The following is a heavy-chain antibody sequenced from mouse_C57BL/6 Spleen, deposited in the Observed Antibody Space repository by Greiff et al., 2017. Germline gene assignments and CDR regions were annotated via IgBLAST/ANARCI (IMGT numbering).Heavy chain of an antibody. CDR3: TREYWYYFDY. V-gene: IGHV1-15*01. CDR2: IDPETGGT. J-gene: IGHJ2*01. D-gene: IGHD5-1*01. CDR1: GYTFTDYE. Sequence: QVQLQQSGAELVRPGASVTLSCKASGYTFTDYELHWVKQTPVHGLEWIGAIDPETGGTAYNQKFKGKAILTADTSSSTAYMGLRSLTSEDSAVYYWTREYWYYFDYWGQGTTLTVSS.